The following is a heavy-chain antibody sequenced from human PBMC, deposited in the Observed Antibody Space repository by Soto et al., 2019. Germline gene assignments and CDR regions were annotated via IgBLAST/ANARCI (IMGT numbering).Heavy chain of an antibody. CDR1: GGSFSGYY. J-gene: IGHJ4*02. CDR3: AIDKITGPFDY. CDR2: INHSGST. D-gene: IGHD2-8*02. Sequence: QVQLQQWGAGLLKPSETLSLTCAVYGGSFSGYYWTWIRQPPGTGLEWIGEINHSGSTNYKPSLKRRVPISVDTSKTQFSLKLTSVTAADTAVYYCAIDKITGPFDYWGQGTLVTVSS. V-gene: IGHV4-34*01.